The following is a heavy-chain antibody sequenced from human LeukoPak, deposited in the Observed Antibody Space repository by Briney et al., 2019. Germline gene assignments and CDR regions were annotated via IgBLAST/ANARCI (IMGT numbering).Heavy chain of an antibody. CDR3: ARGRLRVGYDLDRAFDI. CDR1: GNTFTAYY. D-gene: IGHD5-12*01. CDR2: INPNSGGT. Sequence: ASVKVSCQASGNTFTAYYMHWVRQAPGQGLEWMGWINPNSGGTNYARKFQGRVTMTRDTSISTAYMELSRVRSDDTAVYYCARGRLRVGYDLDRAFDIWGQGTMVTVSS. V-gene: IGHV1-2*02. J-gene: IGHJ3*02.